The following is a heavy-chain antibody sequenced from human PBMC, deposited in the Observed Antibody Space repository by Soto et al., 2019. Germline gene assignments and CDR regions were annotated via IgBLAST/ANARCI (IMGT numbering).Heavy chain of an antibody. CDR1: GFTFSSYG. V-gene: IGHV3-30*18. J-gene: IGHJ6*02. CDR3: ENHLLLRGVIPYYYYGMDV. Sequence: QVQLVESGGGVVQPGRSLRLSCAASGFTFSSYGMHWVRQAPGKGLEWVAVISYDGSNKYYADSVKGRFTISRDNSKNTLYLQMNGLRAEDPAVYYCENHLLLRGVIPYYYYGMDVWGQGTTVTVSS. D-gene: IGHD3-10*01. CDR2: ISYDGSNK.